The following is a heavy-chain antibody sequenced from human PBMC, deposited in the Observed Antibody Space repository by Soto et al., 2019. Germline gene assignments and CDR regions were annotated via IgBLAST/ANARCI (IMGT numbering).Heavy chain of an antibody. V-gene: IGHV4-59*08. CDR2: IYYSGST. CDR3: ARAFGSGSYFPMKNWFDP. CDR1: GGSISTFY. J-gene: IGHJ5*02. D-gene: IGHD3-10*01. Sequence: SETLSLTCTVSGGSISTFYWSWIRQPPGKGLEWIGYIYYSGSTNYNPSLKSRVTISVGTSKNQFSLRLSSVTAADTAVYYCARAFGSGSYFPMKNWFDPWGQGTLVTVSS.